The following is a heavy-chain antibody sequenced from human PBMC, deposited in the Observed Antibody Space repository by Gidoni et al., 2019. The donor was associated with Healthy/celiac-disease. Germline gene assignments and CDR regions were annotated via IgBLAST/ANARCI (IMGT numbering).Heavy chain of an antibody. CDR2: TNAGNGNT. D-gene: IGHD6-13*01. V-gene: IGHV1-3*01. Sequence: QVQLVQSGAEVKKPGASVKVSCKASGYTFTRYAMHWVRQAPGQRLEWMGWTNAGNGNTKYSQKFQGRVTITRDTSASTAYMELSSLRSEDTAVYYCARSIEQQLVHDAFDIWGQGTMVTVSS. CDR1: GYTFTRYA. CDR3: ARSIEQQLVHDAFDI. J-gene: IGHJ3*02.